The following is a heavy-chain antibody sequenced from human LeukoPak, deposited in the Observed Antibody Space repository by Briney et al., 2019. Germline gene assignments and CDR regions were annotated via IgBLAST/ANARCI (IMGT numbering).Heavy chain of an antibody. J-gene: IGHJ4*02. CDR1: GYTLTELS. Sequence: ASVKVSCKVSGYTLTELSMHWVRQAPGKGLEWMGGFDPEDGETIYAQKFQGRVTMTEDTSTDTAYMELSSLRSGDTAVYYCATTDATVTLFDYWGQGTLVTVSS. CDR3: ATTDATVTLFDY. V-gene: IGHV1-24*01. CDR2: FDPEDGET. D-gene: IGHD4-17*01.